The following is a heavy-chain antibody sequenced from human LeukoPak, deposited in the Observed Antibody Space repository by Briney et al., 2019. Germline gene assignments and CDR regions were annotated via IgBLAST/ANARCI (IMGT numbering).Heavy chain of an antibody. D-gene: IGHD1-26*01. CDR3: AKRAVATNYFDY. V-gene: IGHV3-30*18. J-gene: IGHJ4*02. CDR2: ISYDGSNN. CDR1: GFTFSSFG. Sequence: GVSLRLSCAASGFTFSSFGMHWVRQAPGKGLEWVALISYDGSNNYYADSVKGRFTISRDNSKNTLYLQMNSLRAEDTAVYYCAKRAVATNYFDYWGQGTLVTVSS.